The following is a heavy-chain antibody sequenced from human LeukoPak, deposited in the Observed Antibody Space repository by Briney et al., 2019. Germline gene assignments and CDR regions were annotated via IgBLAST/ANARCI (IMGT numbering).Heavy chain of an antibody. J-gene: IGHJ4*02. V-gene: IGHV1-18*01. CDR2: ISAYNGNT. CDR3: VARVYYYDSSGMIDY. Sequence: ASVKVSCKASGYTFTSYGISWVRQAPGQGLEWMGWISAYNGNTNYAQKLQGRVTMTTDTSTSTAYMELRSLRSDDTAVYYCVARVYYYDSSGMIDYWGQGTLVTVSS. D-gene: IGHD3-22*01. CDR1: GYTFTSYG.